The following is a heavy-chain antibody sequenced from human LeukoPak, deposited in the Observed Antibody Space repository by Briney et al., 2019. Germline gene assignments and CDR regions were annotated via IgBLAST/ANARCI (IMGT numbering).Heavy chain of an antibody. CDR1: GYTFTSYG. V-gene: IGHV1-18*01. CDR2: ISTYNGNT. Sequence: ASVKVSCKASGYTFTSYGISWVRQAPGQGLEWMGWISTYNGNTNYAQKFQGRVTITTDESTSTAYMELSSLRSEDTAVYYCARSPGGSTMDVWGKGTTVTVSS. D-gene: IGHD3-16*01. CDR3: ARSPGGSTMDV. J-gene: IGHJ6*03.